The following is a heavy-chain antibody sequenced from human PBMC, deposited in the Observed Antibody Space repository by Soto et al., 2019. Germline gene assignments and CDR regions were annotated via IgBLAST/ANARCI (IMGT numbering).Heavy chain of an antibody. CDR3: ARERMVPSGPLYYFDS. Sequence: QVQLQQWGAGLLKPAETLSLTCGVYGGSFSGYYWSWIRQAPGKGLEWIGEISHNGLTNYAPSLKSRVTISVDLSKNQFSLRLTSVTAADTAVYYCARERMVPSGPLYYFDSWGQGTLVTVSS. CDR1: GGSFSGYY. V-gene: IGHV4-34*02. CDR2: ISHNGLT. D-gene: IGHD3-10*01. J-gene: IGHJ4*02.